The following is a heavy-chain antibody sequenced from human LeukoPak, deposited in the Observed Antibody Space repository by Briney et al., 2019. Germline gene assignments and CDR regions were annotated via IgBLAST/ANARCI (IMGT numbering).Heavy chain of an antibody. Sequence: GGSLRLSCAASGFTFSSYSMNWVRQAPGKGLEWVSYISSSSSTIYYADSVKGRFTISRDNAKNSLYLQMNSLRDEDTAVYYCARGPLAGTGLPGIAVAGTYWGQGTLVTVSS. V-gene: IGHV3-48*02. CDR2: ISSSSSTI. CDR3: ARGPLAGTGLPGIAVAGTY. CDR1: GFTFSSYS. D-gene: IGHD6-19*01. J-gene: IGHJ4*02.